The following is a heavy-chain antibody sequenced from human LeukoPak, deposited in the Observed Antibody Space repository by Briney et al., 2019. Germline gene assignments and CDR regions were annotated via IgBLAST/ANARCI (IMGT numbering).Heavy chain of an antibody. J-gene: IGHJ4*02. CDR3: ARDHGRSFV. CDR2: IHYSRST. V-gene: IGHV4-59*01. CDR1: GGSISSYY. Sequence: SETLSLTCTVSGGSISSYYWSWIRQPPGKGLEWIGYIHYSRSTNYNPSLKSRVTISVDTSKNQFSLKLSSVTAADTAVYYCARDHGRSFVWGQGTLVTVSS. D-gene: IGHD5-24*01.